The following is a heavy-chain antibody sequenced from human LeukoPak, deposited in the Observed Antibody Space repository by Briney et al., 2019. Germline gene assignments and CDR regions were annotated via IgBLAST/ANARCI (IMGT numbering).Heavy chain of an antibody. Sequence: GGSLRLSCAASGFTFSSYGMHWVRQAPGKGLEWVALIWYDGSNLYYADSVKGRFTTSRDNSKNTLYLQMNSLRAEDTAVYYCARDRTTKTGYKSYFDYWGQGTLVTVSS. D-gene: IGHD3-9*01. CDR3: ARDRTTKTGYKSYFDY. V-gene: IGHV3-30*02. CDR2: IWYDGSNL. J-gene: IGHJ4*02. CDR1: GFTFSSYG.